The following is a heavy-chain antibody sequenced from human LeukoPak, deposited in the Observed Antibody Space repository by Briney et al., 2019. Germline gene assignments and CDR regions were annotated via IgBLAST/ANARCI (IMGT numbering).Heavy chain of an antibody. D-gene: IGHD7-27*01. Sequence: PSETLSLTCTVSGGSISSGGYYWSWIRQHPGKGLEWIGYIYYSGSTYYDPSLKSRVTISVDTSKNQFSLKLSSVTAADTAVYYCARDRNWGLDYWGQGTLVTVSS. CDR2: IYYSGST. V-gene: IGHV4-31*03. CDR3: ARDRNWGLDY. CDR1: GGSISSGGYY. J-gene: IGHJ4*02.